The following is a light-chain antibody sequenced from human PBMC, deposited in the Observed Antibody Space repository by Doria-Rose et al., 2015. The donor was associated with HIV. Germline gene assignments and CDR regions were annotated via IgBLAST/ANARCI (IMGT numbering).Light chain of an antibody. J-gene: IGKJ1*01. CDR3: HQYGTSWT. CDR2: DGS. V-gene: IGKV3-20*01. Sequence: TQSPGTLSLSPGERATLSCRASQSFSSTYLAWYQQIPGQAPSHLIYDGSTSATGIPDRFSASVSGTDFTLTINRLEPEDFALYYCHQYGTSWTFGQGTKVEI. CDR1: QSFSSTY.